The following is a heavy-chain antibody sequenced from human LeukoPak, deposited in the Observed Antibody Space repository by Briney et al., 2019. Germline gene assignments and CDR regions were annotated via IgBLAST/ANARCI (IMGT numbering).Heavy chain of an antibody. Sequence: GGSLRLSCAASGFTFSSYWMHWVRQAPGKGLVWVSRINSDGSSTSYADSVKGRFTISRDNAKNSLYLQMNSLRAEDTALYYCAKDISPTGLYYFDYWGQGTLVTVSS. J-gene: IGHJ4*02. V-gene: IGHV3-74*01. CDR3: AKDISPTGLYYFDY. D-gene: IGHD3-22*01. CDR1: GFTFSSYW. CDR2: INSDGSST.